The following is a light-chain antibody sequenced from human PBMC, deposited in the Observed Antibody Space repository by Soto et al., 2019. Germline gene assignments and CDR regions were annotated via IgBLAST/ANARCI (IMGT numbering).Light chain of an antibody. V-gene: IGKV1-39*01. CDR1: QSISTC. CDR3: QQGYSTPYT. CDR2: GAS. J-gene: IGKJ2*01. Sequence: DVQMTQSPSSLSASVGDRVSITCRASQSISTCLNWYQQKPGKAPKLLIYGASSLQSGVPSRFSDSESGTDFTLTISSLQPEDFGTYYCQQGYSTPYTFGQGTKLEIK.